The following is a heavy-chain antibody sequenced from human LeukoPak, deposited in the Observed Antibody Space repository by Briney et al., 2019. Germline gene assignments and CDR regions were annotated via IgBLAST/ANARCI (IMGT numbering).Heavy chain of an antibody. J-gene: IGHJ4*02. CDR3: ARRLSSGWLNFYY. CDR2: IYYSGST. V-gene: IGHV4-39*01. Sequence: SGTLSLTCTVTGGSISSSSYYWGWIRQPPGKGLEWIGSIYYSGSTYYNPSLKSLVTISVDTSKNQFSLKLSAVTAADTAVYYCARRLSSGWLNFYYWVQGTLVTVSS. CDR1: GGSISSSSYY. D-gene: IGHD6-19*01.